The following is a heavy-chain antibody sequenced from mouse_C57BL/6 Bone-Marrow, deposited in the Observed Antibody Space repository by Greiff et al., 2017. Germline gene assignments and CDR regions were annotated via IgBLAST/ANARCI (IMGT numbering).Heavy chain of an antibody. V-gene: IGHV1-64*01. Sequence: QVQLQQPGAELVKPGASVKLSCKASGYTFTSYWMHWVKQRPGQGLEWIGMIHPNSGSTNYNEKFKSKATLTVDKSSSTAYMQLSSLTSEDSAVYYCARGIYYGNPYAMDYWGQGTSVTVSS. J-gene: IGHJ4*01. CDR3: ARGIYYGNPYAMDY. D-gene: IGHD2-1*01. CDR1: GYTFTSYW. CDR2: IHPNSGST.